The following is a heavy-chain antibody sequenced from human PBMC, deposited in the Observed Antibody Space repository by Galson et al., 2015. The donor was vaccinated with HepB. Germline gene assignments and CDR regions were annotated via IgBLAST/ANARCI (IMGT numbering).Heavy chain of an antibody. CDR1: GFTFSDYY. CDR3: ARLTPYYDILTGYYPHY. CDR2: ISSSGSTI. J-gene: IGHJ4*02. Sequence: SLRLSCAASGFTFSDYYMSWIRQAPGKGLEWVSYISSSGSTIYYADSVKGRFTISRDNAKNSLYLQMNSLRAEDTAVYYCARLTPYYDILTGYYPHYWGQGTLVTVSS. V-gene: IGHV3-11*01. D-gene: IGHD3-9*01.